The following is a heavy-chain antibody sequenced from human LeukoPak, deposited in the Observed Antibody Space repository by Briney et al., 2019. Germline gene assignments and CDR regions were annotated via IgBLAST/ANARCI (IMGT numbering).Heavy chain of an antibody. V-gene: IGHV3-53*03. CDR3: ARGDTGVTIFGVVSHFDY. D-gene: IGHD3-3*01. J-gene: IGHJ4*02. CDR1: GLTVSSNY. Sequence: QPGGSLTLSCAASGLTVSSNYMTWVRQSPRKALEWVSLIYSAGSTYYADSVNGRFTISRDSTKNTLYLHMNSLRAEDTAVYYCARGDTGVTIFGVVSHFDYWGQGTLVTVSS. CDR2: IYSAGST.